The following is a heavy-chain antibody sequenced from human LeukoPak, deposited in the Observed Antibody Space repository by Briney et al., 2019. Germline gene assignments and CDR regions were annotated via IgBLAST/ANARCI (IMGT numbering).Heavy chain of an antibody. CDR3: ARGYAFDI. CDR1: GGSFSGYY. Sequence: SETLSLTCAVYGGSFSGYYWSWIRQPPGKGLEWIGEINHSGSTNYNPSLKSRVTISVDTSKNQFSLKLSSVTAADTAVYYCARGYAFDIWGQGTMVTVSS. CDR2: INHSGST. J-gene: IGHJ3*02. V-gene: IGHV4-34*01.